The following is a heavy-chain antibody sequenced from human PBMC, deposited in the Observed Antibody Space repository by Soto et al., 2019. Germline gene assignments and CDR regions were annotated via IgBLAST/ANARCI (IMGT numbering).Heavy chain of an antibody. CDR3: ARVVSPRSFDY. Sequence: SETLSLTCTVSGGSISSGGYYWSWNRQHPGKGLEWIGYIYYSGSTYYNPSLKSRVTISVDTSKNQFSLKLSSVTAADTAVYYCARVVSPRSFDYWGQGTLVTVSS. D-gene: IGHD3-10*01. CDR1: GGSISSGGYY. J-gene: IGHJ4*02. CDR2: IYYSGST. V-gene: IGHV4-31*03.